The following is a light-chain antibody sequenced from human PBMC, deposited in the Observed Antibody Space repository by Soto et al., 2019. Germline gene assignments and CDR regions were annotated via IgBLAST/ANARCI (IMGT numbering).Light chain of an antibody. Sequence: QSVLTQPASVSGSPGQSITISCTGTSSDVGDHNYVSWYQQYSGKAPKLMIYEVSNRPSGVSNHFSGYKSGNTASLTISGLQAEDEADYYCSSYTSTSTPCVFGTGTKVTVL. J-gene: IGLJ1*01. V-gene: IGLV2-14*01. CDR3: SSYTSTSTPCV. CDR1: SSDVGDHNY. CDR2: EVS.